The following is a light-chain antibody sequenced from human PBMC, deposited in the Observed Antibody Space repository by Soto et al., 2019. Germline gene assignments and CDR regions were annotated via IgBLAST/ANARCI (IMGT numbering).Light chain of an antibody. CDR2: AAS. J-gene: IGKJ5*01. CDR1: QSILKY. CDR3: QQFNSYPIT. Sequence: DIQMTQSPSSVSASVGDRITITCRTSQSILKYLNWYQQKPGKAPNLLISAASNLHSGVPSRFSGSGSGTDFTLTISSLQPEDFATFYCQQFNSYPITFGQGTRLEI. V-gene: IGKV1-39*01.